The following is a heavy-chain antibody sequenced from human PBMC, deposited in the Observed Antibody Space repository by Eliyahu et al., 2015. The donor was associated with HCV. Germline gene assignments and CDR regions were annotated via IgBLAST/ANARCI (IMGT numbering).Heavy chain of an antibody. CDR2: ISXDGKKK. CDR3: AKEAGSAVTTEDYFDY. CDR1: GIXFSXSG. Sequence: QVQLVESGGGVVQPGRPLRLSCAASGIXFSXSGXHWVRQAPGKGLEWLAVISXDGKKKYYADSVKGRFAISRDNSKNTLYLQMDSLRAEDTAVYYCAKEAGSAVTTEDYFDYWGQGTLVTVSS. V-gene: IGHV3-30*18. D-gene: IGHD4-17*01. J-gene: IGHJ4*02.